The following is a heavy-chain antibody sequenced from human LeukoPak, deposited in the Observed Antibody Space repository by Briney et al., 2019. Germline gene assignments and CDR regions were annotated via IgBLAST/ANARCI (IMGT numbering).Heavy chain of an antibody. CDR1: GFIFSSYA. CDR2: ISSSRSYI. CDR3: ARDAFDI. Sequence: RGSLRLSCAASGFIFSSYAVSWVRQAPGKGLEWVSSISSSRSYIYYADSVKGRFTISRDNAKNSLYLQMNSLRAEDTAVYYCARDAFDIWGQGTMVTVSS. V-gene: IGHV3-21*01. J-gene: IGHJ3*02.